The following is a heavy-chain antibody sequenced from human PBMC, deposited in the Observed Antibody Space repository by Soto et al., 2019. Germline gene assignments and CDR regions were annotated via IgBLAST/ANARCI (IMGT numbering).Heavy chain of an antibody. D-gene: IGHD3-10*01. V-gene: IGHV4-59*01. CDR3: ARNIYGSGSYYNTPKFDP. Sequence: SETLSLTCTVSGGSISSYYWSWIRQPPGKGLEWIGYIYYSGSTNYNPSLKSRVTISVDTSKNQFSLKLSSVTAADTAVYYCARNIYGSGSYYNTPKFDPWGQGTLVTVSS. CDR1: GGSISSYY. CDR2: IYYSGST. J-gene: IGHJ5*02.